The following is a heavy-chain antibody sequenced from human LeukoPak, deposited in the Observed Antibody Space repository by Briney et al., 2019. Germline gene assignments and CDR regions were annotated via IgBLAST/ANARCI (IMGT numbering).Heavy chain of an antibody. Sequence: GGSLRLSCAASGFPFTSHTMHWVRQAPGKGLEWVAVISYDGSNNYHADSVRGRFTISRDTSKNTLLLQMDSLRAEDTALYYCAKGFARFGEMFDAFDVWGQGAMVTVSS. CDR3: AKGFARFGEMFDAFDV. CDR1: GFPFTSHT. D-gene: IGHD3-10*01. CDR2: ISYDGSNN. J-gene: IGHJ3*01. V-gene: IGHV3-30*18.